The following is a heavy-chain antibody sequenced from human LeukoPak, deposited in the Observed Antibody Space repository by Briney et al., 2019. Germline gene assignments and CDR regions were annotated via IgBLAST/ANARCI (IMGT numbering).Heavy chain of an antibody. D-gene: IGHD2-2*01. CDR3: ARLPRDYCSSTSCQYYFDY. V-gene: IGHV4-39*01. Sequence: GSLRLSCAASGFTFSSYAMSWVRQPPGKGLEWIGSIYYSGSTYYNPSLKSRVTISVDTSKNQFSLKLSSVTAADTAVYYCARLPRDYCSSTSCQYYFDYWGQGTLVTVSS. J-gene: IGHJ4*02. CDR2: IYYSGST. CDR1: GFTFSSYA.